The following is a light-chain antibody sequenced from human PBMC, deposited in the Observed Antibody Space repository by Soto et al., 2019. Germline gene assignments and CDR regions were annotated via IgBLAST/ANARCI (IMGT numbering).Light chain of an antibody. CDR3: LQDNDWPLST. V-gene: IGKV3-15*01. Sequence: EIVLTQSPATLSVSPGERATLSWMASQRVSTNLAWYQQKLGQAPRVLIYGSSSRATGVPARFSGSGSGTEFTLTISSLQSEDSGIYYCLQDNDWPLSTFGQGTRLEI. CDR1: QRVSTN. CDR2: GSS. J-gene: IGKJ5*01.